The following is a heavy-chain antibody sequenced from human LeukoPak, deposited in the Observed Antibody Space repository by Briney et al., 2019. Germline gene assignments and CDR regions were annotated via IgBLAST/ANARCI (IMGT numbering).Heavy chain of an antibody. CDR1: GYTFTSYY. J-gene: IGHJ3*02. V-gene: IGHV1-46*01. D-gene: IGHD3-22*01. CDR3: ARGSPYYYDSSGQADAFDI. Sequence: ASVKVSCKASGYTFTSYYMHWVRQAPGQGLEWMGIINPSGGSTSYAQKFQGRVTMTRDMSTSTVYMELSSLRSEDTAVYYCARGSPYYYDSSGQADAFDIWGQGTMVTVSS. CDR2: INPSGGST.